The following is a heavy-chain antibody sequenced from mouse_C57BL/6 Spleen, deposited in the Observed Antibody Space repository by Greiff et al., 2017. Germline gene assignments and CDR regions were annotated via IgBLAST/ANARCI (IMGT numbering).Heavy chain of an antibody. J-gene: IGHJ2*01. CDR1: GYTFTSYW. D-gene: IGHD2-2*01. V-gene: IGHV1-55*01. CDR3: ARGAIYYGYDGFDY. CDR2: IYPGSGST. Sequence: QVQLQQPGAELVKPGASVKMSCKASGYTFTSYWITWVKQRPGQGLEWIGDIYPGSGSTNYNEKFKSKATLTVDTSSSTAYMQLSSLTSEDSAVDDCARGAIYYGYDGFDYWGQGTTLTVSS.